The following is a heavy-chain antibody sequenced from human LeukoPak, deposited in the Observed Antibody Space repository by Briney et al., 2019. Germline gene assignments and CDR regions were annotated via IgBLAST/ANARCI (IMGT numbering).Heavy chain of an antibody. CDR1: GGSISSYF. J-gene: IGHJ4*02. CDR3: ARGITRYYFDY. V-gene: IGHV4-59*01. CDR2: IYSSGST. D-gene: IGHD3-10*01. Sequence: SETLSLTCSVSGGSISSYFWSWIRQSPGKGLEWIGYIYSSGSTNYNPSLKSRVTISVDTSKNQFSLKLSSVTAADTAVYYCARGITRYYFDYWGQGTLVTVSS.